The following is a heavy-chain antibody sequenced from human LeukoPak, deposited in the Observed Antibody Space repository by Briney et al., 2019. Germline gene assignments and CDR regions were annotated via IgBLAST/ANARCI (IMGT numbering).Heavy chain of an antibody. J-gene: IGHJ4*02. Sequence: GGSLRLSCAASGFTVATTYMKWVRQAPGKGLEWVSLIYNTGSTYYADSVNGRFTMSRDNSENTVSLQMNSLRAEDTAVYYCAKEGAVKEDLIDYWGQGTLVTVSS. D-gene: IGHD3-16*01. CDR1: GFTVATTY. CDR2: IYNTGST. CDR3: AKEGAVKEDLIDY. V-gene: IGHV3-66*01.